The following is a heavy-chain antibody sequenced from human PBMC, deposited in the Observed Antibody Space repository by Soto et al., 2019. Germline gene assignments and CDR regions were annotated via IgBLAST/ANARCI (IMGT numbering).Heavy chain of an antibody. CDR2: IYSGGST. Sequence: EVQLVESGGGLIQPGGSLRLSCAASGFTVSSNYMSWVRQAPGKGLEWVSVIYSGGSTYYADSVKGRFTISRDNSKNTLYLQMNSLRAEDTAVYYCARVVDYYDSSGYYKHHDAFDIWSQGTMVTVSS. CDR3: ARVVDYYDSSGYYKHHDAFDI. D-gene: IGHD3-22*01. CDR1: GFTVSSNY. J-gene: IGHJ3*02. V-gene: IGHV3-53*01.